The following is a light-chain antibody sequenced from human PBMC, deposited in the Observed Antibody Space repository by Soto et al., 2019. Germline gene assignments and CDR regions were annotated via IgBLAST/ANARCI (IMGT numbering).Light chain of an antibody. CDR3: QQYDYSPRT. J-gene: IGKJ1*01. CDR1: LSLPSRS. V-gene: IGKV3-20*01. Sequence: ELVLTQSPGTLSLSPGDRATLSCRASLSLPSRSLAWYQQRPGQAPRVLISAASTRAADIPDRFSGIGSGTDFTLNINRLEPEDFAVYYCQQYDYSPRTFGEGTKVEVQ. CDR2: AAS.